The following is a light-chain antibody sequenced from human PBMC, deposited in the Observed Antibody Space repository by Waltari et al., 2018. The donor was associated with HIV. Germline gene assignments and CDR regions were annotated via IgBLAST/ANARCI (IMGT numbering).Light chain of an antibody. Sequence: DIQMTQSPSSLSASINDRVTITCRASQNIDTYLNWYQHKPGQAPKLLIFAASSLESGVPARFSGSRSGTEFTLNISDLQAEDVASYYCQQSYKTPITFGQGTRLEIK. J-gene: IGKJ5*01. V-gene: IGKV1-39*01. CDR3: QQSYKTPIT. CDR2: AAS. CDR1: QNIDTY.